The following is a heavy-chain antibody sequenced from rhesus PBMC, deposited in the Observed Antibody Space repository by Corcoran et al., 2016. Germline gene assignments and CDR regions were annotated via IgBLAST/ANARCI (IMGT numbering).Heavy chain of an antibody. Sequence: QEQLVQSGAEVKKPGASVKVSCKASGYIFTSYVISWLRQAPGQGFEWVGGIHPGYGSTSYAQKFQGRVTITADMSTSTVYMELSSLRSEDMAVYYCAAGADYSNPFDYWGQGVLVTVFS. CDR1: GYIFTSYV. D-gene: IGHD4-35*01. CDR2: IHPGYGST. CDR3: AAGADYSNPFDY. V-gene: IGHV1-70*01. J-gene: IGHJ4*01.